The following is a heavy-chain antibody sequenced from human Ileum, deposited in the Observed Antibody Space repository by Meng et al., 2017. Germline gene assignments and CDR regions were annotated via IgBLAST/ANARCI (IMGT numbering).Heavy chain of an antibody. CDR3: VRYNYRLPSDV. CDR2: ISGSGDNP. D-gene: IGHD3-16*02. Sequence: GESLKISCEGSGFTFTSYVVGWVRQASGKGLQWGSGISGSGDNPFYADFVKGRFTIYRDNSKNAVYLQMHNLGVEDTAIYYCVRYNYRLPSDVRGQGTLVTVSS. J-gene: IGHJ4*02. V-gene: IGHV3-23*01. CDR1: GFTFTSYV.